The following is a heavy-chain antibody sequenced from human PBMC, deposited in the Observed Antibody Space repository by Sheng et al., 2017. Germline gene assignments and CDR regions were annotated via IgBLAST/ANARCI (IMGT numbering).Heavy chain of an antibody. CDR1: GYTFTSYY. Sequence: QVQLVQSGAEVKKPGASVTVSCKASGYTFTSYYIHWVRQAPGQGLEWMGIINPSGGSTSYAQKFQGRVSMTRDTSTSTVYMELSSLRSEDTAVYYCAISLGIAVAGWYWGQGTLV. J-gene: IGHJ4*02. CDR2: INPSGGST. D-gene: IGHD6-19*01. CDR3: AISLGIAVAGWY. V-gene: IGHV1-46*01.